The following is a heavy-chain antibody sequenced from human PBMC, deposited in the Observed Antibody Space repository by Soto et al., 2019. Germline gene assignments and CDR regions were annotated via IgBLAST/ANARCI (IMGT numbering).Heavy chain of an antibody. CDR2: INHGGST. D-gene: IGHD3-3*01. V-gene: IGHV4-4*02. CDR3: ARGGYYTPGFDY. Sequence: SETLCLTCAVSGGSISSPNWWTWVRQPPGKGLEWIGEINHGGSTHYNPSLKSRVTISVDKSKNQFSLKLTSVTAADTALYYCARGGYYTPGFDYWGQGALVTVSS. CDR1: GGSISSPNW. J-gene: IGHJ4*02.